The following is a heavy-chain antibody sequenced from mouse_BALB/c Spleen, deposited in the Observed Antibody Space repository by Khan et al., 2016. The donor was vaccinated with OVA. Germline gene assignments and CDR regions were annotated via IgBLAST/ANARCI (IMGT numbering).Heavy chain of an antibody. J-gene: IGHJ1*01. CDR3: ARGTTTSYWYIDD. CDR2: IHPSDSET. Sequence: QIQLVQSGAELVRPGTSVKLSCKASGYSFTSYWMNWVKQRPGQGLEWIGIIHPSDSETKLNQKFKGKATLTVDKSSSTAYMQLSSPTSEDSAVYYCARGTTTSYWYIDDWGEGITVTVSS. CDR1: GYSFTSYW. V-gene: IGHV1-59*01. D-gene: IGHD1-1*01.